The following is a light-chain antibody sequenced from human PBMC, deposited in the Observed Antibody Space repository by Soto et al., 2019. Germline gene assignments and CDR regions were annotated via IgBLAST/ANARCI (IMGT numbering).Light chain of an antibody. J-gene: IGKJ5*01. CDR3: HQRQYWPPIT. CDR1: LSVSVY. CDR2: DAS. V-gene: IGKV3-11*01. Sequence: VVLTPSPATLSLSPVERATLSCRTSLSVSVYLDWYQQTPGQAPRLLISDASNRATGIPARFSGSGSGTDFTLTISSLEPEDFAVYYCHQRQYWPPITFGQGTRLEIK.